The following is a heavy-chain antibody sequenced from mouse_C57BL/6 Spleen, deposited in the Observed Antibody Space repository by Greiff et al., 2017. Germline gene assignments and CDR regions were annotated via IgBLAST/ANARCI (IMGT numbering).Heavy chain of an antibody. V-gene: IGHV1-69*01. CDR1: GYTFTSYW. CDR3: ARSYGNYDYYAMDY. D-gene: IGHD2-1*01. Sequence: QVQLQQPGAELVMPGASVKLSCKASGYTFTSYWMHWVQQRPGQGLEWIGEIDPSDSYTNYNQKFKGKSTLTVDKSSSTAYMQLSSLTSEDSAVYYCARSYGNYDYYAMDYWGQGTSVTVSS. J-gene: IGHJ4*01. CDR2: IDPSDSYT.